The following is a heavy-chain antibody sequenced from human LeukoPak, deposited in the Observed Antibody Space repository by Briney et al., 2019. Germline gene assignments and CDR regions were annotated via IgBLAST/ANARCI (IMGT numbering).Heavy chain of an antibody. Sequence: KSSETLSLTCTVSGGSISSSGYYWGWIRQPPGKGLEWIGSIYYSGSTYYNPSLKSRVTISLDTSKNQFSLKLSSVTAADTAVYYCARRKPHRGGFDYWGQGTLVTVSS. CDR1: GGSISSSGYY. CDR2: IYYSGST. CDR3: ARRKPHRGGFDY. J-gene: IGHJ4*02. V-gene: IGHV4-39*01. D-gene: IGHD3-10*01.